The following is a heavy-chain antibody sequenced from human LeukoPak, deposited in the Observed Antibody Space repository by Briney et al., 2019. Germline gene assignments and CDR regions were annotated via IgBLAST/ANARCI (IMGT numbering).Heavy chain of an antibody. CDR1: DGSMNNYY. Sequence: SETLSLTCTVSDGSMNNYYWSWIRQPPGKGLEWIGYIYYSGSTNYNPSLKSRVTISVDTSKNQFSLKLSSVTAADTAVYYCARGGFGRYPIDYWGQGTLVTVSS. CDR2: IYYSGST. CDR3: ARGGFGRYPIDY. J-gene: IGHJ4*02. D-gene: IGHD1-14*01. V-gene: IGHV4-59*01.